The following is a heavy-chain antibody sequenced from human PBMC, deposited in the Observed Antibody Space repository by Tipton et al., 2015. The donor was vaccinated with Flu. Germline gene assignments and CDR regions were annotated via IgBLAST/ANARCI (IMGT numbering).Heavy chain of an antibody. CDR2: IYYSGST. Sequence: LSCTVSGGSISSGGYYLSWIRHHSGKGLECIGYIYYSGSTYYNPSLKSRVTISVDTSKNQFSLKLSSVTAADTAVYYCARGYCGGDCYPYYYYGMDVWGQGTTVTVSS. J-gene: IGHJ6*02. D-gene: IGHD2-21*02. CDR3: ARGYCGGDCYPYYYYGMDV. CDR1: GGSISSGGYY. V-gene: IGHV4-31*03.